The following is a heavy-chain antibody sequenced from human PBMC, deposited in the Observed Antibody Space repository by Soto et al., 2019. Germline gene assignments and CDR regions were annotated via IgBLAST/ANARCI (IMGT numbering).Heavy chain of an antibody. D-gene: IGHD6-19*01. CDR3: ARDGSAVAGHDY. J-gene: IGHJ4*02. V-gene: IGHV3-72*01. CDR1: GFSFSDHH. CDR2: SRDKANNYAT. Sequence: EVQLVESGGGLVQPGGSLRLSCAASGFSFSDHHIDWVRQAPGKGLEWVGRSRDKANNYATEYAASVRGRFTISRDDSKNSLFLQMNSLKTEDTAVYYCARDGSAVAGHDYWGQGAVVTVSS.